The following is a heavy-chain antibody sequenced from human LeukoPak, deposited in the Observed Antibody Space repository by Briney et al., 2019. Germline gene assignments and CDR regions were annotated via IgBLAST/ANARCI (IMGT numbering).Heavy chain of an antibody. CDR3: ARVHLLQGIRKSDY. CDR1: GFTFSSYD. Sequence: GGFLRLSCAASGFTFSSYDMNWVRQAPGKGLEWVSYISARSSTVSYADSLRGRLTISRDNAKNSLYLQLNSLRGDDTAVYYCARVHLLQGIRKSDYWGHGTLVTVSS. J-gene: IGHJ4*03. V-gene: IGHV3-48*01. CDR2: ISARSSTV.